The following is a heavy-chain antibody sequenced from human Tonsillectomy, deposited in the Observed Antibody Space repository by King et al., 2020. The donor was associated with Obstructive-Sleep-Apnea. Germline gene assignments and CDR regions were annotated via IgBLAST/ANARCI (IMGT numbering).Heavy chain of an antibody. Sequence: VQLVESGGGVVQPGRSLRLSCVASGFTFSNYPMHWVRQAPGKGLDWVAVISYDGSNTYYADSVKGRFTISRDKSKNTLYLQRNSLRTEDTAVYYCARGRGSYCFDYWGQGTLVIVSS. CDR3: ARGRGSYCFDY. V-gene: IGHV3-30-3*01. CDR2: ISYDGSNT. CDR1: GFTFSNYP. J-gene: IGHJ4*02. D-gene: IGHD1-26*01.